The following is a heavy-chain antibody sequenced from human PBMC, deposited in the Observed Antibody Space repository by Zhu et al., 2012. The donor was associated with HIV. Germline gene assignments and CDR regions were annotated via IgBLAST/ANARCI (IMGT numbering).Heavy chain of an antibody. CDR2: INRSGDT. CDR1: GGSFSGYY. V-gene: IGHV4-34*01. CDR3: ARGYGSGSYYHY. D-gene: IGHD3-10*01. Sequence: QVQLQQWGAGLLKPSETLSLTCAVYGGSFSGYYWGWIRQPPGKGLEWIGEINRSGDTNYNPSLKSRVTISVDTSKNQFSLKLNSVTAADTAVYYCARGYGSGSYYHYWGQGEPWS. J-gene: IGHJ4*01.